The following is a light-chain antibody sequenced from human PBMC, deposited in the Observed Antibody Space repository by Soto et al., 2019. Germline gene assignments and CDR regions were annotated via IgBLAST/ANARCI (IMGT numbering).Light chain of an antibody. Sequence: QSVLTQPPSASGTPGQRVTISCSGSSSNIGTYRVSWYQHFPGTAPRLLIYSDNQRPSGVPDRFSASKSGASASLAISGLQSEDEAHFYCAAWADSLNGCVFGTGTKVTVL. CDR2: SDN. CDR1: SSNIGTYR. CDR3: AAWADSLNGCV. J-gene: IGLJ1*01. V-gene: IGLV1-44*01.